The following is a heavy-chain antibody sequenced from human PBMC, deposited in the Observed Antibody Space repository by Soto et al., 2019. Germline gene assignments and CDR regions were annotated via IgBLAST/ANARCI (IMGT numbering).Heavy chain of an antibody. V-gene: IGHV3-9*01. CDR3: AKDSAYNWNDGWFDP. J-gene: IGHJ5*02. D-gene: IGHD1-1*01. Sequence: ESGGGLVQPGRSLRLSCAASGFTFDDYAMHWVRQAPGKGLEWVSGISWNSGSIGYADSVKGRFTISRDNAKNSLYLQMNSLRAEDTALYYCAKDSAYNWNDGWFDPWGQGTLVTVSS. CDR1: GFTFDDYA. CDR2: ISWNSGSI.